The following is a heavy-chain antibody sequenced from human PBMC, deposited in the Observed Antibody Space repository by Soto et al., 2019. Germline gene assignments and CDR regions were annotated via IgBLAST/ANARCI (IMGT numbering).Heavy chain of an antibody. J-gene: IGHJ4*02. Sequence: ASVKVSCKASGYTFTSYHIHWVRQAPGQGLEWTGLINPNDGSTTNAQKFQGSVTMTRDTSTRTVYMYLRSLRSEDTAVYYCARDRMGATTCRNIVTKPSLGYWGQGTLVTVSS. D-gene: IGHD1-26*01. V-gene: IGHV1-46*01. CDR3: ARDRMGATTCRNIVTKPSLGY. CDR1: GYTFTSYH. CDR2: INPNDGST.